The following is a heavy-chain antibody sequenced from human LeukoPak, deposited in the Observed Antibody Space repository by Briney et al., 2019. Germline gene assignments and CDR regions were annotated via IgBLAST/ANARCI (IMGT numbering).Heavy chain of an antibody. CDR2: IIPIFGTA. Sequence: SVKVSCKASGYTFTGYYMHWVRQAPGQGLEWMGGIIPIFGTANYAQKFQGRVTITTDESTSTAYMELSSLRSEDTAVYYCARVVNPHRYYYMDVWGKGTTVTVSS. V-gene: IGHV1-69*05. CDR3: ARVVNPHRYYYMDV. D-gene: IGHD4-23*01. CDR1: GYTFTGYY. J-gene: IGHJ6*03.